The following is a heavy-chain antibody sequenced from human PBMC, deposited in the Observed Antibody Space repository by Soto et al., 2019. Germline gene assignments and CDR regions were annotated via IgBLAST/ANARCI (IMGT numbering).Heavy chain of an antibody. CDR1: GFVFSSYE. Sequence: EVQLVESGGGLVQPGGSVRLSCAASGFVFSSYEMNWVRQAPGKGLEWMSFISGTGSSIYYADSVKGRFTISRDNAKNSVYLPMNSLRAEDTAVYYCASTKYDSSAYYYWYLGLWGRGTLVTVSS. J-gene: IGHJ2*01. V-gene: IGHV3-48*03. CDR2: ISGTGSSI. D-gene: IGHD3-22*01. CDR3: ASTKYDSSAYYYWYLGL.